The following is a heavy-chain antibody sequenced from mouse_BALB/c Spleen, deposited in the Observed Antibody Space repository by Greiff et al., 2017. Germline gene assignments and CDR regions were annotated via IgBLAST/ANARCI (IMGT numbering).Heavy chain of an antibody. V-gene: IGHV2-6-2*01. J-gene: IGHJ4*01. CDR3: ARHPYDYDDAMDD. CDR1: GFSLTSYG. D-gene: IGHD2-4*01. Sequence: VKLVESGPDLVAPSQSLSITCTVSGFSLTSYGVHWVRQPPGKGLEWLVVIWSDGSTTYNSALKSRLSISKDNSKSQVFLKMNSLQTDDTAMYYCARHPYDYDDAMDDWGQGTSVTVSS. CDR2: IWSDGST.